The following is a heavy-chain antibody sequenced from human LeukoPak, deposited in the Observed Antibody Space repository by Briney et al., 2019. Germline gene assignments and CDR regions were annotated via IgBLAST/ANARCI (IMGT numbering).Heavy chain of an antibody. CDR2: INHSGST. Sequence: SETLSLTCAVYGGCFSGYYWSGIRQPPGKGLEGIGEINHSGSTNYNPSLKSRVTISVDTSKNQFSLKLSSVTAADTAVYYCARGRDYYGSGAHYYMDVWGKGTTVTVSS. V-gene: IGHV4-34*01. D-gene: IGHD3-10*01. CDR3: ARGRDYYGSGAHYYMDV. J-gene: IGHJ6*03. CDR1: GGCFSGYY.